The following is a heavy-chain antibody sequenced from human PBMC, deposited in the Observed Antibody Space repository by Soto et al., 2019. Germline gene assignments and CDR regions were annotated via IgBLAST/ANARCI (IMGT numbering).Heavy chain of an antibody. Sequence: PSETLSLTCTVSGGSISSGGYYWSWIRQHPGKGLEWIGYIYYSGSTYYNPSLKSRVTISVDTSKNQFSLKLSSVTAADTAVYYCARTPPLGYFDYWGQGTLVTVSS. CDR2: IYYSGST. CDR1: GGSISSGGYY. J-gene: IGHJ4*02. CDR3: ARTPPLGYFDY. V-gene: IGHV4-30-4*08.